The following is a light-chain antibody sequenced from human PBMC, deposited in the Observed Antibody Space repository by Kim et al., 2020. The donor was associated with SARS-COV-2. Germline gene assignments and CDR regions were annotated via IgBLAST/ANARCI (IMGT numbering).Light chain of an antibody. Sequence: ASVGDRVTITCQAIQDITKYLNWYQQKPGKTPTLLIYDVSNLERGVPSRFSGAGFGTNFTFTISSLHPEDAATYFCQQYANLPITFGQGTRLEIK. V-gene: IGKV1-33*01. CDR1: QDITKY. J-gene: IGKJ5*01. CDR3: QQYANLPIT. CDR2: DVS.